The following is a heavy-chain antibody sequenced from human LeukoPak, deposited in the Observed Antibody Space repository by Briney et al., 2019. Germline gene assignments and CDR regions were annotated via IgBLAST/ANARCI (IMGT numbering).Heavy chain of an antibody. CDR3: ARDTLSWFDP. V-gene: IGHV4-4*07. CDR1: GGSISSYY. CDR2: IYTSGST. D-gene: IGHD2/OR15-2a*01. Sequence: PSETLSLTCTASGGSISSYYWGWIRQPAGKGLEWIGRIYTSGSTNYNPSLKSRLTMSVDTSKNQFSLKLSSVTAADTAVYYCARDTLSWFDPWGQGTLVTVSS. J-gene: IGHJ5*02.